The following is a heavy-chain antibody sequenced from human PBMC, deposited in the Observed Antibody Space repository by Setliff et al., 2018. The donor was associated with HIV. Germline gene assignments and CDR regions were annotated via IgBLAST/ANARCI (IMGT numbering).Heavy chain of an antibody. Sequence: SETLSLTCTVSGGSISSGSYYWSWLRQPAGKGLEWIGHIYTSGSTNYNPSLKSRVTISVDTSKDQFSLKLNSVTAADTAMYYCARDPTTGVDYWGQGTLVTVSS. V-gene: IGHV4-61*09. CDR1: GGSISSGSYY. D-gene: IGHD4-4*01. CDR2: IYTSGST. J-gene: IGHJ4*02. CDR3: ARDPTTGVDY.